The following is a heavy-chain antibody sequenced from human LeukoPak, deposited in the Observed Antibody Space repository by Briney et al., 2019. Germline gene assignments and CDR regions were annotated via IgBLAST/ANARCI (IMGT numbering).Heavy chain of an antibody. Sequence: GGSLRLSCAASGFTFSSYEMNWVRQAPGKGLEWVSSITGSGGSTYYGDSVKGRFTISRDNSKKTLYLQMNSLRAEDTAVYYCARDRGCCSGGSCLYDAFDIWGQGTMVTVSS. CDR3: ARDRGCCSGGSCLYDAFDI. D-gene: IGHD2-15*01. V-gene: IGHV3-23*01. CDR2: ITGSGGST. J-gene: IGHJ3*02. CDR1: GFTFSSYE.